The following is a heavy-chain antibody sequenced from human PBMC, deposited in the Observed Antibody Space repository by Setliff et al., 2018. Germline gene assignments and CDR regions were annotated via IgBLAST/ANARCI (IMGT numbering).Heavy chain of an antibody. CDR1: GYTFTGYY. V-gene: IGHV1-2*02. Sequence: ASVKVSCKASGYTFTGYYMHWVRQAPGQGLEWMGWMNPNTGGTTYAQAFQARITMTRDTSISTAYMELSRLTSDDRAIYYCARGRIGSTWTGDYWGQGTPVTVSS. CDR3: ARGRIGSTWTGDY. CDR2: MNPNTGGT. D-gene: IGHD2-15*01. J-gene: IGHJ4*02.